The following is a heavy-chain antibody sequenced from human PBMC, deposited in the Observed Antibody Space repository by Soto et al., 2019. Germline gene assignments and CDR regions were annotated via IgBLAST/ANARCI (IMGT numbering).Heavy chain of an antibody. CDR2: IRGSGGST. D-gene: IGHD6-13*01. J-gene: IGHJ5*02. CDR1: GFTFSSYA. Sequence: EVQLLESGGGLVQPGGSLRLSCAASGFTFSSYAMSWVRQAPGKGLEWVSAIRGSGGSTDYADSVKGRLTISRDNSKNTLYLQMNSLIAEDTAVYYCAKDLIADRPSTWGQGTLVTVSS. CDR3: AKDLIADRPST. V-gene: IGHV3-23*01.